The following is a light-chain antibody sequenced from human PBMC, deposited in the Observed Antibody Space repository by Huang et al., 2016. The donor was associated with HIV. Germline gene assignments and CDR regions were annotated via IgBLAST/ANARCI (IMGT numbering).Light chain of an antibody. CDR3: QQSHTGPRT. J-gene: IGKJ2*01. CDR1: QSIDTF. Sequence: DIQMTQSPSFLSASVGDRVTITCRASQSIDTFLNWYQNKPGTAPSLLIYATSRLQSEVPSRFTGGGSGTHFTLTINNLQPEDFATYYCQQSHTGPRTFGQGTKLEIK. CDR2: ATS. V-gene: IGKV1-39*01.